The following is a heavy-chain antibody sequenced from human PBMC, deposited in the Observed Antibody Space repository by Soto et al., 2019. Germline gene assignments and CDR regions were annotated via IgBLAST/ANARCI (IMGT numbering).Heavy chain of an antibody. J-gene: IGHJ5*02. CDR2: IYYSGST. V-gene: IGHV4-30-4*01. D-gene: IGHD4-17*01. CDR3: ARAQGLLTVPTSWFDP. Sequence: QVQLQESGPGLVKPSQTLSLTCIVSGGSISSGDYYWSWVRQPPGKGLEWIGYIYYSGSTYYNPSLKSRVTISADTSKNHFSLKLSSVTAADTAVYYCARAQGLLTVPTSWFDPWGQGTLVTVSS. CDR1: GGSISSGDYY.